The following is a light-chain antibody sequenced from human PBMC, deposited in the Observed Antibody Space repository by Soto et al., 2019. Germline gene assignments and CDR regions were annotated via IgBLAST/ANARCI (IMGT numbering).Light chain of an antibody. CDR3: QQCGSSPDT. CDR2: SAS. Sequence: EIVLTQFPGTLSLSPGEGATLSCRASQNVNSNCIAWYQQKPGQAPRLLIYSASTRISGIPDRFSGSGSGTDFTLTISRLEPEDLAVYYCQQCGSSPDTFGRGTKLEIK. CDR1: QNVNSNC. V-gene: IGKV3-20*01. J-gene: IGKJ2*01.